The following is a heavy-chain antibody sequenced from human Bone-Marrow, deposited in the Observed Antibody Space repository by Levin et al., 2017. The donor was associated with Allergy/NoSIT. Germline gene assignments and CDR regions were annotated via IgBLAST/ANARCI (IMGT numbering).Heavy chain of an antibody. J-gene: IGHJ4*02. CDR2: IRSKAYGGTT. Sequence: GGSLRLSCTASGFTFGDYAMSWFRQAPGKGLEWVGFIRSKAYGGTTEYAASVKGRFTISRDDSKSIAYLQMNSLKTEDTAVYYCTRDFYDYVWGSYRATRYYCDYWGQGTLVNVSS. V-gene: IGHV3-49*03. CDR1: GFTFGDYA. CDR3: TRDFYDYVWGSYRATRYYCDY. D-gene: IGHD3-16*02.